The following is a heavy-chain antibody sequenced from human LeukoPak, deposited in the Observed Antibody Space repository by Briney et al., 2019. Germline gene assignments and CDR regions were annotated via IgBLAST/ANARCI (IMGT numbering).Heavy chain of an antibody. J-gene: IGHJ6*04. CDR3: AELGITMIGGV. D-gene: IGHD3-10*02. V-gene: IGHV3-30*02. Sequence: GGSLRLSCAASGLTFNHYGMHWVRQAPGKGLEWVALILYDGSNKYYANSVRGRFTISRNNSNNTLYLQMNSLRAEDTAVYYCAELGITMIGGVWGKGTTVTISS. CDR2: ILYDGSNK. CDR1: GLTFNHYG.